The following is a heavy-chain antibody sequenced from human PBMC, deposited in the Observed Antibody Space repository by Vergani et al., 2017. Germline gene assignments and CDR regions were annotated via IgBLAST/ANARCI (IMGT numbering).Heavy chain of an antibody. CDR3: ARARCIETCYMSNWLDS. D-gene: IGHD3-9*01. Sequence: DVHLAESGGGFFQPGGSLRLSCSASGFSFNSYWMHWVRQVPGKGLLWFSRIKSDGSITAYADSVKGRFTISIDNAQNTLYLQMNSLRVEDTGVYYCARARCIETCYMSNWLDSWGQGTLVTVSS. V-gene: IGHV3-74*03. CDR1: GFSFNSYW. CDR2: IKSDGSIT. J-gene: IGHJ5*01.